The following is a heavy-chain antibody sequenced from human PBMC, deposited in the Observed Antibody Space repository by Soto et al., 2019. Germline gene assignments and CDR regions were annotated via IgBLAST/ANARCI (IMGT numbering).Heavy chain of an antibody. CDR1: GFSFRSYW. D-gene: IGHD3-9*01. Sequence: EVQLVESGGGLVQSGGSLGHSCVASGFSFRSYWMHWVRQAPGKGLVWVARISSDGTTTTYADSANGRFTVSRDNAANTLYLQMSSLRAEDTAVYYCAREYYGVLTGYYNDYWGQGTLVTVSS. V-gene: IGHV3-74*01. CDR3: AREYYGVLTGYYNDY. CDR2: ISSDGTTT. J-gene: IGHJ4*02.